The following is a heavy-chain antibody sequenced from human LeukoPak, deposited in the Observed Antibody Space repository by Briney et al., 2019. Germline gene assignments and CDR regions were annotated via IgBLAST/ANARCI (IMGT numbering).Heavy chain of an antibody. CDR3: AELGITMIGGV. Sequence: GGSLRLSCAASGFTFSSYEMNWVRQAPGKGLEWVSYISSSGSTIYYADSVKGRFTISRDNAKNSLYLQMNSLRAVDTAVYYCAELGITMIGGVWGKGTTVTVSS. CDR1: GFTFSSYE. J-gene: IGHJ6*04. V-gene: IGHV3-48*03. D-gene: IGHD3-10*02. CDR2: ISSSGSTI.